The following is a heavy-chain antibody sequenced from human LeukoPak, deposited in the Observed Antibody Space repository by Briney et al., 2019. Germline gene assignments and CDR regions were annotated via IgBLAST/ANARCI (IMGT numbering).Heavy chain of an antibody. J-gene: IGHJ4*02. D-gene: IGHD3-22*01. CDR2: ISSSSSCI. V-gene: IGHV3-21*01. CDR3: ARADYDSSGYPGQDFDY. CDR1: GFTFSSYS. Sequence: AGSLTLSCAASGFTFSSYSMSWVRQAPGKGLEWVSSISSSSSCIYYADSVKGRFTISRDNAKNSLYLQMNSLRAEDTAVYYCARADYDSSGYPGQDFDYWGQGTLVTVSS.